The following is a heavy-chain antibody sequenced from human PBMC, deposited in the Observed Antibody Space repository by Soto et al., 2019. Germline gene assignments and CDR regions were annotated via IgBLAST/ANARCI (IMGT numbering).Heavy chain of an antibody. V-gene: IGHV3-21*01. D-gene: IGHD6-13*01. Sequence: GGSLRLSCAASGFTFSSYSMNWVRQAPGKGLEWVSSISSSSSYIYYAESVKGRFTISRDNAKNALYLQMNSLRAEDTAVYYCARLSVAAAVVDWFDPWGQGTLVTVSS. J-gene: IGHJ5*02. CDR1: GFTFSSYS. CDR2: ISSSSSYI. CDR3: ARLSVAAAVVDWFDP.